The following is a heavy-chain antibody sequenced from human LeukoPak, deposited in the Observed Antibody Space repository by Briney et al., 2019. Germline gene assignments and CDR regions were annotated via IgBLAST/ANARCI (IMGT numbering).Heavy chain of an antibody. Sequence: VASVKVSCKASGGTFSSYANSWVRQAPGQGLEWMGGIIPIFGTANYAQKFQGRVTITADESTSTAYMELSSLRSEDTAVYYCARGELPYYYDSSGYYALNYWGQGTLVTVSS. CDR3: ARGELPYYYDSSGYYALNY. CDR2: IIPIFGTA. V-gene: IGHV1-69*13. D-gene: IGHD3-22*01. CDR1: GGTFSSYA. J-gene: IGHJ4*02.